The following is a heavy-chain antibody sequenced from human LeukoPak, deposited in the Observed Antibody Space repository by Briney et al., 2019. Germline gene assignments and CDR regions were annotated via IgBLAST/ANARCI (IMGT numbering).Heavy chain of an antibody. D-gene: IGHD1-1*01. Sequence: SETLSLTCTVSGGYISSYYCSWVRQPPGKGLEWIGYIYYSGSTNYNPSLKSRVTISVDTSKNQFSLKLSSVTAADTAVYYCARDTTFDPWGQGTLVTVSS. CDR2: IYYSGST. V-gene: IGHV4-59*01. CDR1: GGYISSYY. CDR3: ARDTTFDP. J-gene: IGHJ5*02.